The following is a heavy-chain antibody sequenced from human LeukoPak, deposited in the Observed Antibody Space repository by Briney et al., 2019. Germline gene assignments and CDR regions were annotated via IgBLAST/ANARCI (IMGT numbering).Heavy chain of an antibody. V-gene: IGHV1-69*06. CDR2: IIPMYGTP. CDR3: ARAHDSSGFQAY. CDR1: GGTFSSYA. J-gene: IGHJ4*01. Sequence: SVKVSCKASGGTFSSYAISWVRQAPGQGLEWMGGIIPMYGTPNYAQKFQGRVTITADKSTSTAYMDLSSLSYEDTAVYYCARAHDSSGFQAYWGHGTLVTVSS. D-gene: IGHD3-22*01.